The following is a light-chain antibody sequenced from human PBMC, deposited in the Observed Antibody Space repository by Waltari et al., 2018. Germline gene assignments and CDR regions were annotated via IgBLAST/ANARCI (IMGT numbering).Light chain of an antibody. V-gene: IGKV3-11*01. CDR2: DTS. J-gene: IGKJ4*01. CDR3: QQRSNWPLT. CDR1: QSIRGL. Sequence: EIVLTQSPVTLSLSPGEGATLSCRTSQSIRGLLAWYQQKPGQAPRLLIDDTSIRATGIPARFSGSGSGTDFTLTISSLEPEEFAVYYCQQRSNWPLTFGGGTKVEIK.